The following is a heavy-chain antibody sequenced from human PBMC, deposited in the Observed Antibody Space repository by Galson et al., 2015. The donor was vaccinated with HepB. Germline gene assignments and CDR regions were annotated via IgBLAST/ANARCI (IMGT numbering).Heavy chain of an antibody. CDR1: GFTFSSYG. V-gene: IGHV3-33*01. CDR2: IWYDGSNK. D-gene: IGHD4-23*01. Sequence: SLRLSCAASGFTFSSYGMHWVRQAPGKGLEWVAVIWYDGSNKYYADSVKGRFTISRDNSKNTLYLQMNSLRAEDTAVYYCARGRRTYTVVDIDYWGQGTLVTVSS. J-gene: IGHJ4*02. CDR3: ARGRRTYTVVDIDY.